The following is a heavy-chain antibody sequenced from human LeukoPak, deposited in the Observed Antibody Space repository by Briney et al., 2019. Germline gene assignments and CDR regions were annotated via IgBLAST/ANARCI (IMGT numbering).Heavy chain of an antibody. J-gene: IGHJ6*02. CDR2: INPSGGST. CDR3: AAIWDYYGSGSPNYYYYYGTDV. D-gene: IGHD3-10*01. CDR1: GYTFTSYY. Sequence: GASVKVSCKASGYTFTSYYMHWVRQAPGQGLEWMGIINPSGGSTSYAQKFQGRVTMTRDTSTSTVYMELSSLRSEDTAVYYCAAIWDYYGSGSPNYYYYYGTDVWGQGTTVTVSS. V-gene: IGHV1-46*01.